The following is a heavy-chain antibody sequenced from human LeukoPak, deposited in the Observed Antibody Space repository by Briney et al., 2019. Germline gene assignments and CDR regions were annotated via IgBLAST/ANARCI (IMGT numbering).Heavy chain of an antibody. CDR3: ARYAKYDILTGYQPALNYSFDY. CDR1: GFTFSDYY. CDR2: ISSSSSYT. V-gene: IGHV3-11*06. D-gene: IGHD3-9*01. J-gene: IGHJ4*02. Sequence: GGSLSLSCAASGFTFSDYYMSWIRQAPGKGLEWVSYISSSSSYTNYADSVKGRFTISRDNAKNSLYLQMNSLRAEDTAVYYCARYAKYDILTGYQPALNYSFDYWGQGTLVTVSS.